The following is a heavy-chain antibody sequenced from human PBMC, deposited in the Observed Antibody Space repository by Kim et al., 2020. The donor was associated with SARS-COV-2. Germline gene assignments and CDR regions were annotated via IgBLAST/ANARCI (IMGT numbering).Heavy chain of an antibody. V-gene: IGHV4-31*03. Sequence: SETLSLTCTVSGGSISSGGYYWSWIRQHPGKGLEWIGYIYYSGSTYYNPSLKSRVTISVDTSKNQFSLKLSSVTAADTAVYYCARGGKGYTVNYWGQGTLVTVSS. D-gene: IGHD5-18*01. CDR1: GGSISSGGYY. CDR2: IYYSGST. CDR3: ARGGKGYTVNY. J-gene: IGHJ4*02.